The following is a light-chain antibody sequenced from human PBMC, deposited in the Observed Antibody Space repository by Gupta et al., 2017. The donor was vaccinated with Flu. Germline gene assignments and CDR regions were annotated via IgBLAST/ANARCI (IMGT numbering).Light chain of an antibody. CDR2: NNN. V-gene: IGLV1-44*01. Sequence: RVTIACSGSTSNIGTNSVSWYQQLPGTAPKLFIYNNNQRPSGVPDRFSGSKSGTSGSLAISGLRSEDEAHYYCASWDASLNGWVFGEGTQLTVL. CDR1: TSNIGTNS. J-gene: IGLJ3*02. CDR3: ASWDASLNGWV.